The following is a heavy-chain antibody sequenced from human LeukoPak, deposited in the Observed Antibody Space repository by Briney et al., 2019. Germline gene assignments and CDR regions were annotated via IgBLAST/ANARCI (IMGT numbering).Heavy chain of an antibody. CDR1: GFTFDNYA. D-gene: IGHD3-16*02. CDR3: AGGPSSVWGRYRDNYFDF. CDR2: ITGSGATP. Sequence: PGGSLRLSCVASGFTFDNYAMAWVRQAPGKGLEWVSGITGSGATPFYATSLKGHFIISRDNSKNTLFLQASSLTAEDAAVYYCAGGPSSVWGRYRDNYFDFWGQGIQVTVTS. J-gene: IGHJ4*02. V-gene: IGHV3-23*01.